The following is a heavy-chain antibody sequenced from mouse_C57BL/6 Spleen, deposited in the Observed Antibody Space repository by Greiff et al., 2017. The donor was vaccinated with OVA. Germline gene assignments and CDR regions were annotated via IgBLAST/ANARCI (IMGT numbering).Heavy chain of an antibody. CDR1: GYTFTSYW. J-gene: IGHJ2*01. V-gene: IGHV1-64*01. Sequence: QVQLQQPGAELVKPGASVKLSCKASGYTFTSYWMHWVKQRPGQGLEWIGMIHPNSGSTNYNEKFKSKATLTVDKSSSTAYMQLSSLTSEDSAVYYCARHQTGTSYFDYWGQGTTLTVSS. CDR2: IHPNSGST. CDR3: ARHQTGTSYFDY. D-gene: IGHD4-1*01.